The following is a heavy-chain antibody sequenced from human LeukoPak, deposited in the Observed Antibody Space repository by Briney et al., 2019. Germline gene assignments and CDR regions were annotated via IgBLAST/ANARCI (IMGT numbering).Heavy chain of an antibody. J-gene: IGHJ5*02. CDR1: GFTFSNAW. V-gene: IGHV3-15*01. CDR2: IKTNSDGGTT. CDR3: ATGHQMNDH. Sequence: GGSPRLSCAASGFTFSNAWMSWVRQAPGKGLEWVGRIKTNSDGGTTDYAAPVKGRFTISRDDSKNTLDLQMNSLKTEDTAVYYCATGHQMNDHWGQGTLVTVSP.